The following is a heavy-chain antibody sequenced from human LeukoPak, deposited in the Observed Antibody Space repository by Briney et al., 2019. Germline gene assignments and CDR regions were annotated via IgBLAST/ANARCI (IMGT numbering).Heavy chain of an antibody. CDR3: ARDIGTSGLYTFDY. CDR1: GDSVSSKNGA. V-gene: IGHV6-1*01. Sequence: SQTLSVTCAISGDSVSSKNGAWNWIRQSPSRGLEWLGWTYYRSKWYNDYAEFIQGRITINPDTSKNQFSLQLNSVTPEDTAVYFCARDIGTSGLYTFDYWGQGTLVTVSS. J-gene: IGHJ4*02. D-gene: IGHD6-19*01. CDR2: TYYRSKWYN.